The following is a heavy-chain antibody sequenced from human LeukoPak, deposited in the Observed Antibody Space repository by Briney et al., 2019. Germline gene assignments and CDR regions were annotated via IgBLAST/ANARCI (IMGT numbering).Heavy chain of an antibody. J-gene: IGHJ4*02. V-gene: IGHV3-66*02. CDR1: GFTVTSNY. D-gene: IGHD2-15*01. Sequence: PGGSLRLSCAASGFTVTSNYMSWVRQAPGKGLEGVSVIYSGGSTYYADALKGRFTISRDNSKNTLYLQMNSLRDEDTAVYYCARDMDYGDFWGQGTPVTVSS. CDR2: IYSGGST. CDR3: ARDMDYGDF.